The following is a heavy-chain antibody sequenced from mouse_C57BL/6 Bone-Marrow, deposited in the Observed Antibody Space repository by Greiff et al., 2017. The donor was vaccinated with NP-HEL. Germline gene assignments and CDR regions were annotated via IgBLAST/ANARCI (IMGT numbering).Heavy chain of an antibody. J-gene: IGHJ2*01. CDR3: ARHRGIYYDPYYFDY. CDR1: GFTFSSYG. CDR2: ISSGGSYT. Sequence: EVKLVESGGDLVKPGGSLKLSCAASGFTFSSYGMSWVRQTPDKRLEWVATISSGGSYTYYPDSVKGRFTISRDNAKNTLYLQMSSLKSEDTAMYYCARHRGIYYDPYYFDYWGQGTTLTVSS. V-gene: IGHV5-6*01. D-gene: IGHD2-4*01.